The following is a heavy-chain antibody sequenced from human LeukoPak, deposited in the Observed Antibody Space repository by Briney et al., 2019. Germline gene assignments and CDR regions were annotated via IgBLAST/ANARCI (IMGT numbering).Heavy chain of an antibody. J-gene: IGHJ4*02. Sequence: GGTLRLSCAASGFTFSTYGINWVRQAPGKGLEWVSGIGGSGIRVYYADSVKGRFTISRDNSKNTVYLRLSSLTAEDTAVYYCAKERDEYSSGWYHTLPTDYWGQGTLVTVSS. CDR3: AKERDEYSSGWYHTLPTDY. CDR2: IGGSGIRV. D-gene: IGHD6-19*01. V-gene: IGHV3-23*01. CDR1: GFTFSTYG.